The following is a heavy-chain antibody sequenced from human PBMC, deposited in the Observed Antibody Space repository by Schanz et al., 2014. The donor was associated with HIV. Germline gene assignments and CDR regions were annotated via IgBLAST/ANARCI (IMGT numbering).Heavy chain of an antibody. J-gene: IGHJ6*02. V-gene: IGHV3-9*01. CDR2: INWRSDSI. CDR1: GFIFDDYA. Sequence: EVQLVESGGGLVQPGRSLRLSCAASGFIFDDYAMHWVRQAPGKGLEWVSGINWRSDSIAYAESVKGRFTISRDNAKNSLYMQMNSLRGDDTALYYCAKAYSTSRPYSMDIWGQGTTVTVSS. CDR3: AKAYSTSRPYSMDI. D-gene: IGHD6-6*01.